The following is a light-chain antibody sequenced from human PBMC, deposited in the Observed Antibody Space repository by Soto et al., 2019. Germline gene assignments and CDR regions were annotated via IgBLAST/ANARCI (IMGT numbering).Light chain of an antibody. CDR2: GAS. Sequence: EIVLTQSPGTLSLSPGERATLSCRASQSVSSSYLASYQQKPGQAPRLLIYGASIRATGIPDRFSGSGSGTDFTLTISRLEPEDFAVYYCQQYGSSPGTFGQGTKVEIK. CDR3: QQYGSSPGT. V-gene: IGKV3-20*01. J-gene: IGKJ1*01. CDR1: QSVSSSY.